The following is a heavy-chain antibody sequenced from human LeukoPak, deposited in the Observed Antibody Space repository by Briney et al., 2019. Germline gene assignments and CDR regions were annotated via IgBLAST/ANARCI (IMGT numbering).Heavy chain of an antibody. D-gene: IGHD2-2*02. V-gene: IGHV1-8*01. Sequence: ASVKVSCKASGYTFTSYDINWVRQATGQGLEWMGWMNPNSGNTGYAQRFQGRVTMTRNTSISTAYMELSSLKASDTAMYYCALAAAISDAFDIWGQGTMVTVSS. CDR1: GYTFTSYD. CDR2: MNPNSGNT. CDR3: ALAAAISDAFDI. J-gene: IGHJ3*02.